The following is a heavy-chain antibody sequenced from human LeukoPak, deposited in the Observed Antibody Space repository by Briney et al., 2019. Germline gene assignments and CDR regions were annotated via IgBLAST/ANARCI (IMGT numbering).Heavy chain of an antibody. Sequence: PSETLSLTCAVSGYSISSGYYWGWIRQPPGKGLEWIGSIYHSGSTYYNPSLKSRVTISVDTYTNQFSLLLSSVPAAEKAVYYCARLSRSAYSPYWGQGTMVTVSS. CDR1: GYSISSGYY. D-gene: IGHD5-18*01. J-gene: IGHJ4*02. CDR3: ARLSRSAYSPY. V-gene: IGHV4-38-2*01. CDR2: IYHSGST.